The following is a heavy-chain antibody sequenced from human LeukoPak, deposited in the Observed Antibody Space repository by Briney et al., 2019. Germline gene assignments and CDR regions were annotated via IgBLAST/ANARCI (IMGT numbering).Heavy chain of an antibody. CDR3: ARSYRIAAAGTGPYYYYYYMDV. CDR1: GGSISSYY. Sequence: SETLSLTCTVSGGSISSYYWTWIRQPPGKGLEWIGYIYYSGSTNYNPSLKSRVTISVDTSKNQFSLRLSSVTAPDTAVYYCARSYRIAAAGTGPYYYYYYMDVWGKGTTVTVSS. CDR2: IYYSGST. J-gene: IGHJ6*03. D-gene: IGHD6-13*01. V-gene: IGHV4-59*01.